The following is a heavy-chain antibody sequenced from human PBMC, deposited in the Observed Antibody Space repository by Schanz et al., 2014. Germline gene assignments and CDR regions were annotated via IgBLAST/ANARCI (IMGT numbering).Heavy chain of an antibody. Sequence: VQLVESGGGLVQPRGSLRLSCAASGFTFSFSGMQWVRKAPGKGLEWVAFIRSDGSNENYADSVRGRFTISRDSSKNTLFLQMNSLRAEDTAVYYCERFQSPHQPFDYWGQGTLVTVSS. D-gene: IGHD2-2*01. J-gene: IGHJ4*02. CDR3: ERFQSPHQPFDY. V-gene: IGHV3-30*02. CDR2: IRSDGSNE. CDR1: GFTFSFSG.